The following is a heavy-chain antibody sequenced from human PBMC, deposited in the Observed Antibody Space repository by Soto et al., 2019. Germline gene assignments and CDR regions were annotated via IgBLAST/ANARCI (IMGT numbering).Heavy chain of an antibody. CDR1: GYTFTSYG. J-gene: IGHJ5*02. CDR3: ARDLLALEYGADCGWFDP. V-gene: IGHV1-18*01. D-gene: IGHD2-21*01. CDR2: ISAYNGNT. Sequence: GASVKVSCKASGYTFTSYGISWVRQAPGQGLEWMGWISAYNGNTNYAQKLQGRVTMTTDTSTSTAYMELRSLRSDDTAVYYCARDLLALEYGADCGWFDPWGQGTLVTVSS.